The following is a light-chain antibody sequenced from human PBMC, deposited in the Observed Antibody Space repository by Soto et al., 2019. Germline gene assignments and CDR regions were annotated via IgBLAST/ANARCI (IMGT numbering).Light chain of an antibody. Sequence: EILLTQSPATRSLSPGERATLSCRASQSVSSYLAWYQQKPGQAPRLLIYDASNRATGTPARFSGSGSGTDFTLTISSLEPEDFAVYYCQHRSNWPLTFGGGTKVDIK. CDR1: QSVSSY. V-gene: IGKV3-11*01. J-gene: IGKJ4*01. CDR3: QHRSNWPLT. CDR2: DAS.